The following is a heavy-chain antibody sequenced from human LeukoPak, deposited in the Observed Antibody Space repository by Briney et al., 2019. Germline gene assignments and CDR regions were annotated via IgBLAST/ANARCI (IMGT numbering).Heavy chain of an antibody. CDR2: MNPNSGNT. CDR3: ARVTKKRWFEELLRSFDY. V-gene: IGHV1-8*01. CDR1: GYTFTSYD. J-gene: IGHJ4*02. Sequence: GASVKVSCKASGYTFTSYDINWVRQATGQGLEWMGWMNPNSGNTGYAQKFQGRVTMTRNTSISTAYMELSSLRSEDTAVYYCARVTKKRWFEELLRSFDYWGQGTLVTVSS. D-gene: IGHD3-10*01.